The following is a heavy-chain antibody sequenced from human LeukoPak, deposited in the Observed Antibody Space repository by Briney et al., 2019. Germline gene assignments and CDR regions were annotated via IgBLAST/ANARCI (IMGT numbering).Heavy chain of an antibody. CDR1: GFTFSDYY. CDR3: AKASVEMATYDGYFDS. CDR2: ISSSGSTI. J-gene: IGHJ4*02. D-gene: IGHD5-24*01. Sequence: GGSLRLSCAASGFTFSDYYMSWIRQAPGKGLEWISYISSSGSTIYYADSVKGRFTISRDNAKNSLYLQMNSLRAEDAAFYHCAKASVEMATYDGYFDSWGQGTLVTVSS. V-gene: IGHV3-11*01.